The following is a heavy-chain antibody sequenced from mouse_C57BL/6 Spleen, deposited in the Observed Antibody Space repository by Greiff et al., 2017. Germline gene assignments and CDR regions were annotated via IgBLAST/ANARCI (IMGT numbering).Heavy chain of an antibody. Sequence: EVMLVESGGGLVKPGGSLKLSCAASGFTFSDYGMHWVRQAPEKGLEWVAYISSGSSTIYYADTVKGRFTISRDNAKNTLFLQMTSLRSEDTAMYYCARRATVVATWYFDVWGTGTTVTVSS. V-gene: IGHV5-17*01. CDR2: ISSGSSTI. CDR3: ARRATVVATWYFDV. CDR1: GFTFSDYG. J-gene: IGHJ1*03. D-gene: IGHD1-1*01.